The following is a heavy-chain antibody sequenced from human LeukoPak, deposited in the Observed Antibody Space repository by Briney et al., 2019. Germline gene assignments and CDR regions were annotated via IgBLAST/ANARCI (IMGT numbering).Heavy chain of an antibody. CDR1: GFTFSSYA. V-gene: IGHV3-30-3*01. J-gene: IGHJ4*02. CDR2: ISYDGSNK. Sequence: GGSLRLSCAASGFTFSSYAMHWVRQAPGKGLEWVAVISYDGSNKYYADSVKGRFTISRDNSKNTLYLQMNSLRAEDTAVYYCARDDYGEWGQGTLVTVSS. D-gene: IGHD4-17*01. CDR3: ARDDYGE.